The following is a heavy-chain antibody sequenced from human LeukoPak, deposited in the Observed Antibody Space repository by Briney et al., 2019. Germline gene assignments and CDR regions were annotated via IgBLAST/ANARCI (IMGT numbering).Heavy chain of an antibody. CDR2: ISWNSGSI. J-gene: IGHJ3*02. D-gene: IGHD5-18*01. CDR3: AKEDSYGHNAFDI. Sequence: GGSLRLSCAASGFTFDDYAMHWVRQAPGKGLEWVSGISWNSGSIGYADSVKGRFTISRDNAKNSLYLQMNSLRAEDTVLYYCAKEDSYGHNAFDIWGQGTMVTVSS. V-gene: IGHV3-9*01. CDR1: GFTFDDYA.